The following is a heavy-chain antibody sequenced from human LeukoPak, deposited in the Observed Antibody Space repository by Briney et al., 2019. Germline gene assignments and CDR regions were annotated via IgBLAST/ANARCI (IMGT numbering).Heavy chain of an antibody. CDR2: IIPIFGTA. V-gene: IGHV1-69*05. CDR3: ARGQDVVPAAPFDY. D-gene: IGHD2-2*01. J-gene: IGHJ4*02. CDR1: GGTFSSYA. Sequence: GASVKVSCKASGGTFSSYAISWVRQAPGQGLEWMGGIIPIFGTANYAQKFQGRVTITTDESTSTAYMELSSLRSEDTAVYYCARGQDVVPAAPFDYWGQGTLVTVSS.